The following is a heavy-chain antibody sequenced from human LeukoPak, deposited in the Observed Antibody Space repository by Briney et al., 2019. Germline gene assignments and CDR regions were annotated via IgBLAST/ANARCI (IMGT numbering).Heavy chain of an antibody. Sequence: SVKVSCKASGGTFSSYAISWVRQAPGQGLEWMGGIIPIFGTANYAQKIQGRVTITADESTSTAYMELSSLRSDDTAVYYCASFSDSSGYSDYWGQGTLVTVSS. CDR1: GGTFSSYA. J-gene: IGHJ4*02. V-gene: IGHV1-69*13. CDR2: IIPIFGTA. CDR3: ASFSDSSGYSDY. D-gene: IGHD3-22*01.